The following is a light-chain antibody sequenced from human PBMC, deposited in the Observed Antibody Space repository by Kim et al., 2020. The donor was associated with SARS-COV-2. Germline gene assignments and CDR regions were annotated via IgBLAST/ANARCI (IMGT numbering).Light chain of an antibody. CDR1: QSVSSN. Sequence: VSPGERATLSCRASQSVSSNLAWYQQKPGQAPRLLIYGASTRATGIPARFSGSGSGTEFTLTISSLQSEDFAVYHCQQYNNWPSYSFGQGTKLEI. CDR3: QQYNNWPSYS. V-gene: IGKV3-15*01. CDR2: GAS. J-gene: IGKJ2*03.